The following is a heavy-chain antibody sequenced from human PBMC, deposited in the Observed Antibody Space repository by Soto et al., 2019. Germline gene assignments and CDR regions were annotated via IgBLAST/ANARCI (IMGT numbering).Heavy chain of an antibody. V-gene: IGHV4-59*01. CDR1: GGSISSYY. J-gene: IGHJ6*02. CDR3: AREVKADYYYYGMDV. Sequence: QVQLQESGPGLVKPSETLSLTCTVSGGSISSYYWSWIRQPPGKGLEWIGYIYYSGSTNYNPSLKSRVTISVDTSKNQFSLKLSSVTAADTAVYYCAREVKADYYYYGMDVWGQGTTVTVSS. CDR2: IYYSGST.